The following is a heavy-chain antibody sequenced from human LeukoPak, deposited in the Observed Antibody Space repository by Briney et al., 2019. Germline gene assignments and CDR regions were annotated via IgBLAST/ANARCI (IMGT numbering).Heavy chain of an antibody. D-gene: IGHD1-26*01. J-gene: IGHJ4*02. Sequence: GGSLRLSCEASGFIFSSYGMHWVRQAPGKGLEWVAVIWNDASAKYCADSVKGRFTVSRDNSKNMLYLQMSSLRAEDTAVYYCARDLKLMGATHYFDYWGQGNLVTVSS. CDR1: GFIFSSYG. CDR2: IWNDASAK. V-gene: IGHV3-33*01. CDR3: ARDLKLMGATHYFDY.